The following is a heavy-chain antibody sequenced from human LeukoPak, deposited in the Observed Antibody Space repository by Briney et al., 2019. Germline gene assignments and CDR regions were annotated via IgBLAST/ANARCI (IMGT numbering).Heavy chain of an antibody. CDR3: ASHFMVRGVMRGYFDY. V-gene: IGHV3-23*01. Sequence: PGGSLRLSCAASGFTFSSNAMSWVRQAPGKGLEWVSGMGASGGGTYYADSVKGRFTISRDNSKTTLYLQMNSLRAENTALYYCASHFMVRGVMRGYFDYWGQGTLVTVSS. D-gene: IGHD3-10*01. CDR1: GFTFSSNA. J-gene: IGHJ4*02. CDR2: MGASGGGT.